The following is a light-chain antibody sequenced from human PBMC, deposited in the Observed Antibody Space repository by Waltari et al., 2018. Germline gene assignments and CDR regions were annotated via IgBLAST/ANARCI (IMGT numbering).Light chain of an antibody. CDR1: QSVGNA. Sequence: ELVMTKSPETLYVSTGETATLACRASQSVGNALAWYQHKPGQAPRLLIYDASTRATGVPARFSGSGSGTEFTLAISSLQSDDFAVYYCQQYNNWPPGGTFGHGTKVQIK. CDR2: DAS. CDR3: QQYNNWPPGGT. J-gene: IGKJ1*01. V-gene: IGKV3-15*01.